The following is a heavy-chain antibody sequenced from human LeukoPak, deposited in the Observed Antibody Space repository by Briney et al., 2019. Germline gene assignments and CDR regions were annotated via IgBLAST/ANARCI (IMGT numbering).Heavy chain of an antibody. CDR3: ARDGYLDIDGYFDY. CDR1: GFDVSSNY. V-gene: IGHV3-53*01. CDR2: IYRNGYT. Sequence: GGSLRLSCAASGFDVSSNYMSWVRQAPGKGLEWVAVIYRNGYTFYAASVRGRFTISRDTSKNSVFLQVNSLRAEDTAVYFCARDGYLDIDGYFDYWGQGTLVTVSS. D-gene: IGHD2-2*03. J-gene: IGHJ4*02.